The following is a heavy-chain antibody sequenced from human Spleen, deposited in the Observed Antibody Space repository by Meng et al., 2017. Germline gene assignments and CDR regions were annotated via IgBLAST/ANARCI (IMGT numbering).Heavy chain of an antibody. CDR1: GYTFTAYI. CDR3: ARFYCSSTSCPHVLFDY. Sequence: QVQLVQSGAEVKKPGASVKVSCKASGYTFTAYIIHWVRQAPGQRLEWLGWIYAGSGNTKYSEKFQGRVTITRDTSASTAYMELSSLRSDDTAVYYCARFYCSSTSCPHVLFDYWGQGTLVTVSS. J-gene: IGHJ4*02. V-gene: IGHV1-3*01. CDR2: IYAGSGNT. D-gene: IGHD2-2*01.